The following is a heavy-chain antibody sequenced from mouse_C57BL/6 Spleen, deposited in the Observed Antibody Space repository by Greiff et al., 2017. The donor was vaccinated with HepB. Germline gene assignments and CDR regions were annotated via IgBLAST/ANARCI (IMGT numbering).Heavy chain of an antibody. CDR1: GFSFNTYA. CDR2: IRSKSNNYAT. CDR3: VRFYGSYWYFDV. D-gene: IGHD1-1*01. Sequence: DVQLVESGGGLVQPKGSLKLSCAASGFSFNTYAMNWVRQAPGKGLEWVARIRSKSNNYATYYADSVKDRFTISRDDSESMLYLQMNNLKTEDTAMYYCVRFYGSYWYFDVWGTGTTVTVSS. J-gene: IGHJ1*03. V-gene: IGHV10-1*01.